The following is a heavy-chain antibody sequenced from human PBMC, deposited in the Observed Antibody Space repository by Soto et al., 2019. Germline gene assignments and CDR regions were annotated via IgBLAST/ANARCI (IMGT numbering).Heavy chain of an antibody. CDR1: GYTFTNYA. D-gene: IGHD1-1*01. CDR2: INPSGGST. V-gene: IGHV1-46*03. CDR3: ATRGYLEPFDY. J-gene: IGHJ4*02. Sequence: GASVKVSCKASGYTFTNYAMHWVRQAPGERLEWMGIINPSGGSTSYAQKFQGRVTMTSDTSTSTVYMELSSLRSEDTAVYYCATRGYLEPFDYWGQGTLVTVLL.